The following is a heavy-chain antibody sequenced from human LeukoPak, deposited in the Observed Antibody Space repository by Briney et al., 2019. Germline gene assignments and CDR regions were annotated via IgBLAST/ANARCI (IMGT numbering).Heavy chain of an antibody. J-gene: IGHJ4*02. V-gene: IGHV3-23*01. CDR2: ISGSGDNT. CDR3: AKASVWTMVRVVSYFDE. Sequence: GGSLRLSCAASGFTFDDYAMHWVRQAPGKGLEWVSGISGSGDNTWYADSVKGRFTISRDNSKKTLDLQMHSLRAEDTAIYYCAKASVWTMVRVVSYFDEWGQGIQVTVSS. D-gene: IGHD3-10*01. CDR1: GFTFDDYA.